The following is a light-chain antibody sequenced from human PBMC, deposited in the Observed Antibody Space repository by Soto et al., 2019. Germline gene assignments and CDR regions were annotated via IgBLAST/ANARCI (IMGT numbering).Light chain of an antibody. CDR1: SSDIGVYNY. CDR3: SSYTTSNTYV. V-gene: IGLV2-14*01. CDR2: EVN. Sequence: QAASVSGSPGQSITFSCTGTSSDIGVYNYVSWYQQHPGKAPKLMIYEVNNRPSGVSNRFSGSKSGNTASLTISGLQAEDEADYYCSSYTTSNTYVFGTGTKVTVL. J-gene: IGLJ1*01.